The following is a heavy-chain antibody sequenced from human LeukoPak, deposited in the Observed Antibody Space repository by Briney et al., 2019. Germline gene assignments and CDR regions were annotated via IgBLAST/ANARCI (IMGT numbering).Heavy chain of an antibody. CDR2: MSGSGGSS. V-gene: IGHV3-23*01. Sequence: ASETLSLTCTVSGVSISSYYWSWVRQAPGKGLEWVSGMSGSGGSSYYADSVKGRFTISRDNSKNTLYLQMNSLRVEDTAVYYCAKNKGYGSGRIGEIDYWGQGTLVTVSS. D-gene: IGHD3-10*01. CDR3: AKNKGYGSGRIGEIDY. CDR1: GVSISSYY. J-gene: IGHJ4*02.